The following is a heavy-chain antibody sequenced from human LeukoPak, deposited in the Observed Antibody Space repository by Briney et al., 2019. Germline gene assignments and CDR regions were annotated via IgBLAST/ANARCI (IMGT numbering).Heavy chain of an antibody. J-gene: IGHJ3*02. CDR1: GITFSNYN. V-gene: IGHV3-21*04. CDR2: ITSSSSYT. CDR3: ARRMAYYYGSEAFDI. D-gene: IGHD3-10*01. Sequence: GGSLRLSCAAPGITFSNYNMNWVRQAPGKGLEWISAITSSSSYTFYADSVKGRFTISRDNAQNSLYLQMNSLRVEDTAVYYCARRMAYYYGSEAFDIWGQGTMVTVSS.